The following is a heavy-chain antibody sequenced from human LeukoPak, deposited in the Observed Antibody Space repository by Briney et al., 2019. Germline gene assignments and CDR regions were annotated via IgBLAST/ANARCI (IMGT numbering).Heavy chain of an antibody. J-gene: IGHJ6*03. V-gene: IGHV3-53*01. CDR1: GFTVSSNY. CDR2: IYGGGST. CDR3: AKQGRDWLRDYYYYMDV. D-gene: IGHD3-9*01. Sequence: SGGSLRLSCAASGFTVSSNYMSWVRQAPGKGLEWVSVIYGGGSTYYADSVKGRFTISRDNSKNTLYLQMNSLRAEDTAVYYCAKQGRDWLRDYYYYMDVWGKGTTVTISS.